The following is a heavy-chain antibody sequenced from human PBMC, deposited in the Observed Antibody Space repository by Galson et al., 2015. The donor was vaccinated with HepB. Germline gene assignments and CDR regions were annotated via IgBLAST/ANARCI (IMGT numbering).Heavy chain of an antibody. D-gene: IGHD2-21*02. V-gene: IGHV3-11*06. CDR1: GFTFSDYY. CDR3: AKSIHSQAACAGDCYSPFDY. CDR2: ISSSRSYT. J-gene: IGHJ4*02. Sequence: SLRLSCAASGFTFSDYYMSWIRQAPGKGLEWVSYISSSRSYTNYADSVKGRFIISRDNAKNSLYLQMNSLRAEDTAVYYCAKSIHSQAACAGDCYSPFDYWGQGTLVTVSS.